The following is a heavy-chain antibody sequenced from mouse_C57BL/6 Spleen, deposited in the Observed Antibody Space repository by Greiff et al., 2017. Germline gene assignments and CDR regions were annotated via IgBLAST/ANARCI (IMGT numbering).Heavy chain of an antibody. CDR3: ARSLYDGYLDY. D-gene: IGHD2-3*01. CDR1: GYSFTSYY. CDR2: IYPGSGNT. Sequence: QVQLQQSGPELVKPGASVKISCKASGYSFTSYYIHWVKQRPGQGLEWIGWIYPGSGNTKYNEKFKGKATLTADTSSSTADMQLSSRTSEDSAVYYCARSLYDGYLDYWGQGTTLTVSS. J-gene: IGHJ2*01. V-gene: IGHV1-66*01.